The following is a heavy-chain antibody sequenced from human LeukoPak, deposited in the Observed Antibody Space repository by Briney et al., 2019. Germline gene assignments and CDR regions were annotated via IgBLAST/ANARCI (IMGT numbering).Heavy chain of an antibody. D-gene: IGHD6-19*01. J-gene: IGHJ5*02. CDR2: ISGSGGST. V-gene: IGHV3-23*01. CDR1: GFTFSSYG. CDR3: AREEQWLRYNWFDP. Sequence: GGSLRLSCAASGFTFSSYGMSWVRQAPGKGLEWVSAISGSGGSTYYADSVKGRFTISRDNSKNTLYLQMNSLRAEDTAVYYCAREEQWLRYNWFDPWGQGTLVTVSS.